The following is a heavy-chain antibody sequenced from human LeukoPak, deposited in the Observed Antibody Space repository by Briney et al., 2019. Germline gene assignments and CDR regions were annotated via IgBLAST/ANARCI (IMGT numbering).Heavy chain of an antibody. CDR2: ISASGSAT. D-gene: IGHD3-3*01. J-gene: IGHJ4*02. CDR1: GFTLGSANA. V-gene: IGHV3-23*01. Sequence: GGSLRLSCAASGFTLGSANAMTWVRQAPGKGLEWVSLISASGSATYYADSVRGRFAISRDISKNSLFLQMSSLRTEDTAVYYCAKGTLFGVVTSFDFWGQGTLVTVSS. CDR3: AKGTLFGVVTSFDF.